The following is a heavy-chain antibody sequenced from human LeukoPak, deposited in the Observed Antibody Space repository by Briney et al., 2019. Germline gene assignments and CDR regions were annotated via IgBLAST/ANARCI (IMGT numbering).Heavy chain of an antibody. D-gene: IGHD2-21*01. Sequence: ASVKVSCKASGYTFTCYYMHWVRQAHGQGLEWMGWINPNSGGTNYAKKFQGRVTMTRDTSISTAYMELSRLRSDDTAVYYCARGFSWFVAAAAFDIWGQGTMVTVSS. CDR2: INPNSGGT. CDR1: GYTFTCYY. V-gene: IGHV1-2*02. J-gene: IGHJ3*02. CDR3: ARGFSWFVAAAAFDI.